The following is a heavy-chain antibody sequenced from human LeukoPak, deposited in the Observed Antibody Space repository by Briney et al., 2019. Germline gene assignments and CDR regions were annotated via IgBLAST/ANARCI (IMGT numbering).Heavy chain of an antibody. V-gene: IGHV3-43*02. CDR3: IMSDVFPRYRTGSSYYYYGMDV. D-gene: IGHD1-1*01. CDR1: GFTFDDYA. CDR2: ISGDGGST. J-gene: IGHJ6*02. Sequence: GGSLRLSCAASGFTFDDYAMHWVRQAPGKGLEWVSLISGDGGSTYYADSVKGRFTISRDNSKNSLYLQMNSLRTEDTALYYCIMSDVFPRYRTGSSYYYYGMDVWGQGTTVTVSS.